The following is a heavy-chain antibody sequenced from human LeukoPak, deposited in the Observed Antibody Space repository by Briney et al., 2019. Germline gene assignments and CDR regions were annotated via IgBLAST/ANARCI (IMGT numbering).Heavy chain of an antibody. CDR1: GGTFSRHA. J-gene: IGHJ4*02. CDR3: ARGEWELLNGFDS. V-gene: IGHV1-69*05. CDR2: IIPLFGSV. Sequence: SVKVSCKASGGTFSRHAISWVRQAPGQGPEWMGGIIPLFGSVKYAQTFQDRVRIITDESTNTAYLDLSSLRSDDTAVYYCARGEWELLNGFDSWGQGTLVTVSS. D-gene: IGHD1-26*01.